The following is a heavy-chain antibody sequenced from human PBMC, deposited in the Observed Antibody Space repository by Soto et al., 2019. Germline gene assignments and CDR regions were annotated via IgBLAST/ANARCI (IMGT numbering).Heavy chain of an antibody. CDR3: ARDLIVVVPAAMPRNYGMDV. CDR1: GFTVSSNY. CDR2: IYSGGST. Sequence: GGSLRLSCAASGFTVSSNYMSWVRQAPGKGLEWVSVIYSGGSTYYADSVKGRFTISRDNSKNTLYLQMNSLRAEDTAVYYCARDLIVVVPAAMPRNYGMDVWGQGTTVTVSS. J-gene: IGHJ6*02. V-gene: IGHV3-53*01. D-gene: IGHD2-2*01.